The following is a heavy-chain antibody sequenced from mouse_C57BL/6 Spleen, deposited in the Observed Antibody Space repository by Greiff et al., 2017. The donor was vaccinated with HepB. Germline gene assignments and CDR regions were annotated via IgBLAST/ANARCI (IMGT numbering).Heavy chain of an antibody. CDR1: GYAFTNYL. CDR3: ARGDSSGYVAY. D-gene: IGHD3-2*02. V-gene: IGHV1-54*01. CDR2: INPGSGGT. Sequence: QVQLQQSGAELVRPGTSVKLSCKASGYAFTNYLIEWVKQRPGQGLEWIGVINPGSGGTNYNEKFKGKATLTADKSSSTAYMQRSSLTSEDSAVYFCARGDSSGYVAYWGQGTLVTVSA. J-gene: IGHJ3*01.